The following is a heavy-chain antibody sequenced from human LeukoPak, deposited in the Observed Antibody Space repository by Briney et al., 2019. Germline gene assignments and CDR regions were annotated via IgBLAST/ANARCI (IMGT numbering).Heavy chain of an antibody. CDR1: GFTFSSTW. V-gene: IGHV3-74*03. CDR2: IVSDGSST. J-gene: IGHJ4*02. Sequence: GGSLRLSCAASGFTFSSTWMHWVRQVPGKELEWVARIVSDGSSTTYAESVKGRFTISRDNAKNTLYLEMNSLRVEDTAVYYCARDWYHAIDYWGQGTLVTVSS. CDR3: ARDWYHAIDY. D-gene: IGHD2-2*01.